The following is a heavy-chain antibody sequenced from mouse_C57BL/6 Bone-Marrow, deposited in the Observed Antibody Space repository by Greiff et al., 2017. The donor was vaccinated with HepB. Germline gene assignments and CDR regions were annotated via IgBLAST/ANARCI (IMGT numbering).Heavy chain of an antibody. CDR1: GYAFTNYL. CDR3: ARGGIKAY. J-gene: IGHJ3*01. Sequence: QVQLQQSGAELVRPGTSVKVSCKASGYAFTNYLIEWVKQRPGQGLEWIGVIYPGSGGTNYNEKFKGMVTLTADKSSSTAYMQLSRLTAEDSAVYICARGGIKAYWGQGTLVTVSA. D-gene: IGHD2-4*01. CDR2: IYPGSGGT. V-gene: IGHV1-54*01.